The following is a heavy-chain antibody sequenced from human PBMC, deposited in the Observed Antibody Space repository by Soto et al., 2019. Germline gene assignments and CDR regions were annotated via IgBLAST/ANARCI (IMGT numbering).Heavy chain of an antibody. CDR3: ATHAVEMATTTFDY. Sequence: SETLSLTCTVSGGSISSSSYYWGWIRQPPGKGLEWIRSIYYSGSTYYNPSLKSRVTISVDTSKNQFSLKLSSVTAADTAVYYCATHAVEMATTTFDYWGQGTLVTVSS. J-gene: IGHJ4*02. V-gene: IGHV4-39*07. D-gene: IGHD5-12*01. CDR2: IYYSGST. CDR1: GGSISSSSYY.